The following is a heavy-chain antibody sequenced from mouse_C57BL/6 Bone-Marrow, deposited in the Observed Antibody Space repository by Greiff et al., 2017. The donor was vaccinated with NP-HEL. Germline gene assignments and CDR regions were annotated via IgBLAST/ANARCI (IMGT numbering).Heavy chain of an antibody. J-gene: IGHJ1*03. V-gene: IGHV1-81*01. CDR1: GYTFTSSG. CDR2: IYPRSGNT. Sequence: QVQLQQSGAELARPGASVKLSCKASGYTFTSSGISWVKQRTGQGLEWIGEIYPRSGNTYYNEKFKGKATLTADKSSSTAYMGLRSLTSEDSAVYCCAREKFYYGSLYFDVWGTGTTVTVSS. CDR3: AREKFYYGSLYFDV. D-gene: IGHD1-1*01.